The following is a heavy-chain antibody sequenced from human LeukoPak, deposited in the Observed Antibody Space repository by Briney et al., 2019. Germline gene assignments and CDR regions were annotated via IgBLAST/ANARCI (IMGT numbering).Heavy chain of an antibody. CDR3: ARDYDSSDYYNYFDY. Sequence: SVKVSCKASGGTFSSYAISWVRQAPGQGLEWMGRIIPILGIANYAQKFQGRVTITADKSTSTAYMELSSLRSEDTAVYYCARDYDSSDYYNYFDYWGQGTLVTVSS. V-gene: IGHV1-69*04. CDR1: GGTFSSYA. D-gene: IGHD3-22*01. CDR2: IIPILGIA. J-gene: IGHJ4*02.